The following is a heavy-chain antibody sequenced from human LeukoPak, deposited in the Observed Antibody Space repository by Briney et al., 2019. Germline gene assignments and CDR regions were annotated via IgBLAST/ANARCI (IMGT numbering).Heavy chain of an antibody. CDR3: ARVQTGIDY. D-gene: IGHD3-9*01. V-gene: IGHV4-30-4*08. CDR2: IYYSGST. J-gene: IGHJ4*02. CDR1: GGSFSGYY. Sequence: SETLSLTCAVYGGSFSGYYWSWIRQPPGKDLEWIGYIYYSGSTYYNPSLKSRVTISVDTSKNQFSLKLSSVTAADTAVYYCARVQTGIDYWGQGTLVTVSS.